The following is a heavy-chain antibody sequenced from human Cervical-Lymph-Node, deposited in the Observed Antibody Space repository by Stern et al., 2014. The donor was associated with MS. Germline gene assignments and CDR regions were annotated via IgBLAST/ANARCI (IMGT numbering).Heavy chain of an antibody. D-gene: IGHD2-15*01. J-gene: IGHJ5*01. CDR1: GFSLTTAGVG. V-gene: IGHV2-5*09. CDR3: AHSRVKYCRGGTCYSSLFDF. Sequence: QVTLRESGPKLVKPTQTVTLTCTLSGFSLTTAGVGVGWIRQPPGKALEWLELTFWDDDKLYRPSLRNRLTITKDTSKNQVVLTMTNVDPVDTAAYYCAHSRVKYCRGGTCYSSLFDFWGQGTLVTVSS. CDR2: TFWDDDK.